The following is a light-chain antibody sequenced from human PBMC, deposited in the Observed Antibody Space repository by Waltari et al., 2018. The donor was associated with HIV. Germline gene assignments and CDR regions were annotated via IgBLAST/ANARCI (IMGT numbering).Light chain of an antibody. J-gene: IGKJ1*01. CDR1: QSVSSSS. CDR2: GAS. V-gene: IGKV3-20*01. CDR3: QQYGSSPRT. Sequence: EIVLTQSPGTLSLSPGERATLSCRASQSVSSSSLAWYQQKPGQAPRLLIYGASSRATGIPDRFSGNGSGTDFTLTISRLEPEDFAVYYCQQYGSSPRTFGQGTKVEIK.